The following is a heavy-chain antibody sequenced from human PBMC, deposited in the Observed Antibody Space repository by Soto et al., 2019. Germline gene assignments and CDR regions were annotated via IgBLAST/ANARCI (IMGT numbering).Heavy chain of an antibody. CDR2: ISAYNGNT. CDR3: ARNIAVAGYRNNWFDP. J-gene: IGHJ5*02. CDR1: GGTFTSYG. Sequence: ASVKVSCKASGGTFTSYGISWVRQAPGQGLEWMGWISAYNGNTNYAQKLQGRVTMTTDTSTSTAYMELRSLRSDDTAVYYCARNIAVAGYRNNWFDPWGQGTLVTVSS. D-gene: IGHD6-19*01. V-gene: IGHV1-18*04.